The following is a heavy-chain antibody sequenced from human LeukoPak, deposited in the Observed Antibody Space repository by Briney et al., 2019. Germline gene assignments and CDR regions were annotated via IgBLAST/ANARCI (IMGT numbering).Heavy chain of an antibody. CDR2: IYYSGST. D-gene: IGHD2-15*01. J-gene: IGHJ5*02. CDR3: ARDRGYCSGGSCYRWFDP. CDR1: GGSISSGTYY. V-gene: IGHV4-39*07. Sequence: SETLSLTCIVSGGSISSGTYYWGWIRQPPGKGLEWIGSIYYSGSTNYNPSLKSRVTISVDTSKNQFSLKLSSVTAADTAVYYCARDRGYCSGGSCYRWFDPWGQGTLVTVSS.